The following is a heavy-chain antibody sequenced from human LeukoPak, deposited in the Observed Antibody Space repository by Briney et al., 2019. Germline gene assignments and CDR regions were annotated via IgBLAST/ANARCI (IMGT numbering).Heavy chain of an antibody. CDR1: GYTFTDYY. J-gene: IGHJ4*02. Sequence: GASVKVSCKASGYTFTDYYMHWVQQAPGKGLEWMGRVDPEDGETIYAEKFQGRVTITADTSTDTAYMELSSLRSEDTAVYYCATVQLEVGATHFDHWGQGTLVTVSS. CDR3: ATVQLEVGATHFDH. D-gene: IGHD1-26*01. CDR2: VDPEDGET. V-gene: IGHV1-69-2*01.